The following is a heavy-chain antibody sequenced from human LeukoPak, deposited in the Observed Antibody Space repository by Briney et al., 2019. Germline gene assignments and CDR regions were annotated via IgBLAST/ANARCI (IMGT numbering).Heavy chain of an antibody. Sequence: GGSLRLSCAASGFTFDDYAMHWVRQAPGKGLEWVSGISWNSGSIGYADSVKGRFTISRDNAKNSLYLQMNSLRAEDTAVYYCARDLRAAAGTYHVYWGQGTLVTVSS. CDR3: ARDLRAAAGTYHVY. V-gene: IGHV3-9*01. CDR1: GFTFDDYA. J-gene: IGHJ4*02. D-gene: IGHD6-13*01. CDR2: ISWNSGSI.